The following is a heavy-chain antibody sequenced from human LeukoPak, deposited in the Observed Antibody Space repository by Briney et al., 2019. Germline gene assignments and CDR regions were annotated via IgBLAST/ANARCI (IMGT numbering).Heavy chain of an antibody. CDR3: ARGPGYSSGWYVLSVDY. CDR1: GFTFSGYW. V-gene: IGHV3-30-3*01. D-gene: IGHD6-19*01. CDR2: ISYDGSIK. Sequence: GGSLRLSCAASGFTFSGYWMHWVRQAPGKGLEWVAVISYDGSIKYYADSVKGRFTTSRDNSKNMLYLQMNSLSAEDTAVYYCARGPGYSSGWYVLSVDYWGQGTLVTVSS. J-gene: IGHJ4*02.